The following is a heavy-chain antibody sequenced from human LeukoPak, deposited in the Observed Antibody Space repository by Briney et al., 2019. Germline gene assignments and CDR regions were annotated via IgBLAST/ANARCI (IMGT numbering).Heavy chain of an antibody. V-gene: IGHV3-30*04. CDR1: GFTFSSYG. Sequence: GGSLRLSCAASGFTFSSYGMHWVRQAPGKGLEWVAVISYDGSNKYYADSVKGRFTISRDNSKNTLYLQMNSLRAEDTAVYYCAKDAGVPSYWYFDLWGRGTLVTVSS. CDR3: AKDAGVPSYWYFDL. J-gene: IGHJ2*01. D-gene: IGHD3-10*01. CDR2: ISYDGSNK.